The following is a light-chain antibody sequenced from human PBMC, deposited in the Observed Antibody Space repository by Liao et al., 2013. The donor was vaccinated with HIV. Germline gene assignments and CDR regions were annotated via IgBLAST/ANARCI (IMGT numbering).Light chain of an antibody. CDR1: NIGSKS. Sequence: SYELTQPPSVSVAPGKTARITCGGNNIGSKSVHWYQQKPGQAPVLVMYSDRDRPSGIPERFSGSNSGNTATLTISRVEAGDEADYYCQVWDSSSDHPVFGGGTKVTVL. CDR3: QVWDSSSDHPV. J-gene: IGLJ2*01. V-gene: IGLV3-21*04. CDR2: SDR.